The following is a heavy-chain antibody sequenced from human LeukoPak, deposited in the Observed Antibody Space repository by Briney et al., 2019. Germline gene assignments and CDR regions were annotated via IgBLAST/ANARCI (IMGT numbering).Heavy chain of an antibody. V-gene: IGHV3-30-3*01. D-gene: IGHD3-10*01. CDR1: GFTFSSYA. Sequence: PGGSPRLSCAASGFTFSSYAMHWVRQAPGKGLEWVAVISYDGSNKYYADSVKGRFTISRDNSKNTLYLQMNSLRAEDTAVYYCARSRHYGSGSYFDYWGQGTLVTVSS. CDR2: ISYDGSNK. J-gene: IGHJ4*02. CDR3: ARSRHYGSGSYFDY.